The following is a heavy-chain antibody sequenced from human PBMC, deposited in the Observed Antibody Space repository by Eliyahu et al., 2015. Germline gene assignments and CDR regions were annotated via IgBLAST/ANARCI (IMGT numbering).Heavy chain of an antibody. CDR3: ARDYYGSGSRRFDP. V-gene: IGHV1-2*04. CDR1: GYTFTDYY. D-gene: IGHD3-10*01. CDR2: INPNSGGT. Sequence: QVQLVQSGAEVKKPGASVKVSCKASGYTFTDYYIHWVRQAPGQGLEWMGWINPNSGGTNYAQKFQGWVTMTRDTSISSAFMELSRLKSDDTAVYYCARDYYGSGSRRFDPWGQGTLVTVSS. J-gene: IGHJ5*02.